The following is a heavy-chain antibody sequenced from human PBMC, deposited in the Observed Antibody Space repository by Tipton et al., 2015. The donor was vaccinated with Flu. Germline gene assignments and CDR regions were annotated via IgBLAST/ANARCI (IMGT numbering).Heavy chain of an antibody. D-gene: IGHD2-21*01. CDR1: GYTFTGYY. J-gene: IGHJ6*02. V-gene: IGHV1-2*06. Sequence: QVQLVQSGAEVKKPGASVKVSCKASGYTFTGYYMHWVRQAPGQGLEWMGRINPNSGGTNYAQKFQGRVTMTRDTSISTAYMELSRLRYDDTAVYHCAREGSDGDSSYYYFYRGMDVWGQGTTVTVSS. CDR2: INPNSGGT. CDR3: AREGSDGDSSYYYFYRGMDV.